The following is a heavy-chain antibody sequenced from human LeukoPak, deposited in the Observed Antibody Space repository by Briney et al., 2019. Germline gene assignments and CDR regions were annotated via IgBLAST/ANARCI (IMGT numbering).Heavy chain of an antibody. V-gene: IGHV3-23*01. Sequence: PGGSLRLSCAASGFTFSSSAMSWVRQTPGKGLEWVSSITGNGATTYYSDSVKGRFTISRDNSKNTLSLQMNSLGAEDTAVYFCAKERRRVDTAMVRSYYFENWGQGTLVTVSS. D-gene: IGHD5-18*01. CDR2: ITGNGATT. CDR3: AKERRRVDTAMVRSYYFEN. J-gene: IGHJ4*02. CDR1: GFTFSSSA.